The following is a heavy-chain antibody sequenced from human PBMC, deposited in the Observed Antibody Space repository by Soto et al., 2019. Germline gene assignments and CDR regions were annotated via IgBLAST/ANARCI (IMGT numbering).Heavy chain of an antibody. D-gene: IGHD2-2*01. Sequence: QVQLQESGPGLVKPSQTLSLTCTVSGGSISSGGYYWNWIRQHPGKGLEWIGYIYYSGSTYYNPSLKSRVIISVDTSKNQFSLKLRSMTAADTAVYYCARGTSSAPLGYWGQGILVTVSS. CDR3: ARGTSSAPLGY. CDR2: IYYSGST. CDR1: GGSISSGGYY. V-gene: IGHV4-31*03. J-gene: IGHJ4*02.